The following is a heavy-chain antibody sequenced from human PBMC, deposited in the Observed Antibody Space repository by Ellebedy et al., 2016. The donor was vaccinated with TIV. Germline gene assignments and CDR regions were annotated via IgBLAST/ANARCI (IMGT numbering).Heavy chain of an antibody. CDR3: ARGGMSYSSGGLIRY. Sequence: MPSETLSLTCTVSGGSISSYYWSWIRQPPGKGLEWIWYIYYSGSTNYNPSLKSRVTISVDTSKNQFSLKLSSVTAADTAVYYCARGGMSYSSGGLIRYWGQGTLVTVSS. V-gene: IGHV4-59*01. D-gene: IGHD6-19*01. CDR2: IYYSGST. CDR1: GGSISSYY. J-gene: IGHJ4*02.